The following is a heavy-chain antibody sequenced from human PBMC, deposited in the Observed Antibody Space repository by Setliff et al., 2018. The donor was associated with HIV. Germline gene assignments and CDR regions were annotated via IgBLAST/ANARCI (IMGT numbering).Heavy chain of an antibody. Sequence: GGSLRLSCAASGFTFSSYAITWVRQAPGKGLEWVSAISGSGDSTFYADSVQGRFTISRDNAKNTLYLQMNSLRAEDTAVYYYARDRGLRGMLLSSKELGFYCMDVWGKGTTVTVSS. CDR3: ARDRGLRGMLLSSKELGFYCMDV. V-gene: IGHV3-23*01. CDR1: GFTFSSYA. J-gene: IGHJ6*03. D-gene: IGHD1-26*01. CDR2: ISGSGDST.